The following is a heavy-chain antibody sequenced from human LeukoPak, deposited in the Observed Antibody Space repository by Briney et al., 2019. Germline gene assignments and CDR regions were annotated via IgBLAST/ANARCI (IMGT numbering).Heavy chain of an antibody. Sequence: GGSLRLSCAASGFTISSYGMSWVHQAPGKGLEWVSYISGSGGGTLYADSVKGRFSISRDNSKNTLYLQMNSLRVEDTAVYYCAKPTGPNYFDYWGQGALVTVSS. V-gene: IGHV3-23*01. CDR1: GFTISSYG. D-gene: IGHD1-14*01. CDR2: ISGSGGGT. J-gene: IGHJ4*02. CDR3: AKPTGPNYFDY.